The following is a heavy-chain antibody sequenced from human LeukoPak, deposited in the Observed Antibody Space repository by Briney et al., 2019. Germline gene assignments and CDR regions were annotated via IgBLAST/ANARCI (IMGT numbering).Heavy chain of an antibody. CDR3: ARGRSPPPLIYGLDAFDI. Sequence: GGSLRLSCAASGFTFSSYEMNWVRQAPGKGLEWGSYISSSSSTIYYADSVKGRFTISRDNAKNSLYLQMNSLRAEDTAVYYCARGRSPPPLIYGLDAFDIWGQGTMVTVSS. V-gene: IGHV3-48*01. CDR1: GFTFSSYE. D-gene: IGHD3-3*02. CDR2: ISSSSSTI. J-gene: IGHJ3*02.